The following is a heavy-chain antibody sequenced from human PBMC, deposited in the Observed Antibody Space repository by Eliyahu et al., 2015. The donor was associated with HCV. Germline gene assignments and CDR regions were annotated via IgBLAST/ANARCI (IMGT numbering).Heavy chain of an antibody. J-gene: IGHJ3*01. D-gene: IGHD1-20*01. Sequence: EVQLMESXGGLVEPGGSLRLSCXASGLTFNTYTMNWVRQAPGKGLEWISXISSSNFIYYVDSVKGRFTVSRDNAQNSLYLHMNSLRIEDTAIYYCARSLTGRTGAFDVWGQGSMVTVSS. CDR3: ARSLTGRTGAFDV. V-gene: IGHV3-48*01. CDR1: GLTFNTYT. CDR2: ISSSNFI.